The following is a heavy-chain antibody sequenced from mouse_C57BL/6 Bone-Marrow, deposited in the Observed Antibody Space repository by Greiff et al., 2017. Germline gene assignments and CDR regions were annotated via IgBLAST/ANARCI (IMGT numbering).Heavy chain of an antibody. Sequence: VQLQQSGAELVRPGTSVKVSCKASGYAFTNYLIEWVKQRPGQGLEWIGVINPGSGGTNYNEKFKGKATLTADKSSSTAYMQLSSLTSEDSAVYFFARSKDWDSWFAYWGQWTLVTDSA. CDR1: GYAFTNYL. V-gene: IGHV1-54*01. CDR3: ARSKDWDSWFAY. D-gene: IGHD4-1*01. J-gene: IGHJ3*01. CDR2: INPGSGGT.